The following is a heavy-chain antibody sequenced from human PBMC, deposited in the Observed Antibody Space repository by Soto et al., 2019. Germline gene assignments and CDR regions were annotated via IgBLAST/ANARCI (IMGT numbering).Heavy chain of an antibody. CDR3: ARDGGNLFAFDI. CDR1: GGTFSTSS. J-gene: IGHJ3*02. Sequence: QVQLLQSGAEVKKPGSSVRVSCKTSGGTFSTSSINWLRQAPGQGLDWMGGIIPLFGTAKSAQKFQGRVTITADKSTSTVYMELSSLTSEDTAVYYCARDGGNLFAFDIWGQGTKVTVSS. D-gene: IGHD2-21*02. CDR2: IIPLFGTA. V-gene: IGHV1-69*14.